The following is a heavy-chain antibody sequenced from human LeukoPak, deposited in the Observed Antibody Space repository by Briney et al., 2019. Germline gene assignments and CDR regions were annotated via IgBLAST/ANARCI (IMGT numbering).Heavy chain of an antibody. V-gene: IGHV4-59*01. J-gene: IGHJ5*02. CDR1: GGSISSYY. CDR3: ARDRRGGITVAGTGNWFDP. CDR2: IYYSGIT. Sequence: SETLSLTCTVSGGSISSYYGNWIRQPPGKGLEWIGYIYYSGITNYNPSLKSRVPISVATSKNHFSLNLRSVTAADTAVYYCARDRRGGITVAGTGNWFDPWGQGTLVTVSS. D-gene: IGHD6-19*01.